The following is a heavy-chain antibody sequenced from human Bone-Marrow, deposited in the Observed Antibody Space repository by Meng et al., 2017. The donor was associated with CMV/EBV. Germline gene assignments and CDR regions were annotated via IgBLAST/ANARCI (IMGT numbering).Heavy chain of an antibody. J-gene: IGHJ4*02. Sequence: FTSYGSSWVRRAPGQELEWMGWINANNGKTNYAQKIKGRVTMTTATSTSTAYMELRSLRADDTAVYYCARFQGPYCSSTSCAMLDYWGQGTLVTVSS. CDR3: ARFQGPYCSSTSCAMLDY. CDR2: INANNGKT. D-gene: IGHD2-2*01. CDR1: FTSYG. V-gene: IGHV1-18*01.